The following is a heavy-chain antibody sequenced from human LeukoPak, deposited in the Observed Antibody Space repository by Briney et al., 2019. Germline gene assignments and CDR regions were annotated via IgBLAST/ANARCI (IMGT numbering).Heavy chain of an antibody. J-gene: IGHJ3*02. CDR1: GFTFSSYS. CDR3: AGDPSGRFAFDI. V-gene: IGHV3-21*01. CDR2: ISSSSSYI. Sequence: GGSLRLSCAASGFTFSSYSMNWVRQAPGKGLEWVSFISSSSSYIYYADSVKGRFTISRDNAKNSLYLQMNSLRAEDTAVYYCAGDPSGRFAFDIWGQGTMVTVSS. D-gene: IGHD1-26*01.